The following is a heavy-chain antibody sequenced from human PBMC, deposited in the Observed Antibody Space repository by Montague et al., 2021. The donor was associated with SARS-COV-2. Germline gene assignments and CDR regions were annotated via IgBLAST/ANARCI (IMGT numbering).Heavy chain of an antibody. CDR3: AIFSSYGMAV. CDR1: GFAFRDCW. J-gene: IGHJ6*02. Sequence: SLRLSLSASGFAFRDCWMSWVRQPPGKGLEWVANIKEDGSEQYYVDSIQGRFTVSRDNTKNSLFLQMDSLRVDDTAIFYCAIFSSYGMAVWGQGTTVIVS. V-gene: IGHV3-7*03. D-gene: IGHD3-3*02. CDR2: IKEDGSEQ.